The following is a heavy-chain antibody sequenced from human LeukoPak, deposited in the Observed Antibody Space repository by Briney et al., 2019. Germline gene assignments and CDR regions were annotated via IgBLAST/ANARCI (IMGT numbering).Heavy chain of an antibody. J-gene: IGHJ3*02. Sequence: SETLSLTCTVSLDSISSNNYYWAWIRQPPGRGLDWIGSIYYSGSTYYNPSLKSRVTISVDTSKNQFSLKLSYVDAAGTAMYYCAGLPNSGRYLGHLYILGQGKMVTGSS. CDR2: IYYSGST. CDR3: AGLPNSGRYLGHLYI. D-gene: IGHD1-26*01. V-gene: IGHV4-39*01. CDR1: LDSISSNNYY.